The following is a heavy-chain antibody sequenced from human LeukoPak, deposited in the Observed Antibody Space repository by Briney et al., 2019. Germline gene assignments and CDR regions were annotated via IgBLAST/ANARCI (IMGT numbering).Heavy chain of an antibody. CDR1: GFAFNNYA. CDR3: AKTQWKVGATDYFDY. D-gene: IGHD1-26*01. J-gene: IGHJ4*02. Sequence: PGGSLRLSCAASGFAFNNYAMTWVRQAPGTGLEWVSNINDNGGQRHYAASVKGRFTISRDNSKTTLFLQMDSLRAEDTAVYYCAKTQWKVGATDYFDYWGQGILVTVSS. CDR2: INDNGGQR. V-gene: IGHV3-23*01.